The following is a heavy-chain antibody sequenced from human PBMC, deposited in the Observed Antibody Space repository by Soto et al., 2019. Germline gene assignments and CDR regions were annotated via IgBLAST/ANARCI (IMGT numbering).Heavy chain of an antibody. CDR3: VRETQIVMVVVPTPGSPGAFDM. Sequence: QMQLVESGGGVVQPGRSLRLSCAASGFSFRNYNLHWVRQAPGKGLEWVAVVSHDGVNKHYAESVKGRPSISRDSSRDTLYLQMKSLRPEDTAVYYCVRETQIVMVVVPTPGSPGAFDMWGQGTMVTVSS. D-gene: IGHD2-15*01. CDR2: VSHDGVNK. CDR1: GFSFRNYN. V-gene: IGHV3-30-3*01. J-gene: IGHJ3*02.